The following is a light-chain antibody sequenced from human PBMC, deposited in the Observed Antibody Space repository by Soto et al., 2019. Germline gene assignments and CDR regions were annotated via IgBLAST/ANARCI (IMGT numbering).Light chain of an antibody. CDR1: SSISYY. CDR3: QPMPSTPLL. Sequence: DIQMNQCPSSLSASVGDRVTITCWACSSISYYFNWYQQKPGQAPKVLIYGAPSLQSVFPLRFSSTQSVTEFALTISSPESEVVGRTFCQPMPSTPLLFCGETKGQFK. V-gene: IGKV1-39*01. J-gene: IGKJ4*01. CDR2: GAP.